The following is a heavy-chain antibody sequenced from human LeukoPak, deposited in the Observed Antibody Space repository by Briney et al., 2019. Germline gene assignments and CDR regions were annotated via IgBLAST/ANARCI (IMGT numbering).Heavy chain of an antibody. Sequence: SGTLSLTCTVSGGSISSSSYYWGWIRQPPGKGLEWIGSIYYSGSTYYNPFLKSRVIISVDTSKNQFSLKLSSVTAADTAVYYCARIDPFGELLTGRDYWGQGTLVTVSS. CDR2: IYYSGST. CDR1: GGSISSSSYY. D-gene: IGHD3-10*01. J-gene: IGHJ4*02. V-gene: IGHV4-39*01. CDR3: ARIDPFGELLTGRDY.